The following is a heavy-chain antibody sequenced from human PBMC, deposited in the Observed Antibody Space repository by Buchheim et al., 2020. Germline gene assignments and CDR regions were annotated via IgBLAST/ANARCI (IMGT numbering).Heavy chain of an antibody. Sequence: QVQLQESGPGLVKPSETLSLTCTVSGGSISSYYWSWIRQPPGKGLEWIGFIYHSGSTDYNPSLKSRVTISVDTSKNQFSLKLSSVTAADTAVYYCAREAPHYYDSSGYYLDYWGQGTL. CDR3: AREAPHYYDSSGYYLDY. D-gene: IGHD3-22*01. CDR1: GGSISSYY. V-gene: IGHV4-59*12. CDR2: IYHSGST. J-gene: IGHJ4*02.